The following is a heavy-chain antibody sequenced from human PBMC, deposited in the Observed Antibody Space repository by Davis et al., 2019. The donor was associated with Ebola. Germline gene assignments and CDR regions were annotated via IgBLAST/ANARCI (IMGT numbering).Heavy chain of an antibody. V-gene: IGHV1-3*01. CDR3: ARVVDDSGSGYSRYYYYGMDV. Sequence: ASVKVSCKASGYTFTSYAMHWVRQAPGQRLEWMGWINAGNGNTKYSQKFQGRVTITRDTSASTAYMELSSLRSEDTAVYYCARVVDDSGSGYSRYYYYGMDVWGKGTTVTVSS. D-gene: IGHD3-22*01. CDR1: GYTFTSYA. J-gene: IGHJ6*04. CDR2: INAGNGNT.